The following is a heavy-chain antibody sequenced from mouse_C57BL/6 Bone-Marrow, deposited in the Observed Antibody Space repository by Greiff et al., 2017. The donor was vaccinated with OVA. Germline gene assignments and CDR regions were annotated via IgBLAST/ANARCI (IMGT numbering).Heavy chain of an antibody. Sequence: EVMLVESGGGLVQPKGSLKLSCAASGFTFNTYAMHWVRQAPGKGLEWVARIRSKRSNYATYYADSGKDRFTISRDDSQSMLYLQMNNLKTEDTAMYYCVREGYGSRPLFAYWGQGTLVTVSA. V-gene: IGHV10-3*01. CDR2: IRSKRSNYAT. D-gene: IGHD1-1*01. CDR3: VREGYGSRPLFAY. CDR1: GFTFNTYA. J-gene: IGHJ3*01.